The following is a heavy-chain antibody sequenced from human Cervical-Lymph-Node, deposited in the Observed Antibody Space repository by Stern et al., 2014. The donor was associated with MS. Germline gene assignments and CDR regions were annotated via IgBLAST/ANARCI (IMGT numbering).Heavy chain of an antibody. CDR3: ARDLGYCSGGSCSFGNYYYGMDV. J-gene: IGHJ6*02. V-gene: IGHV4-4*02. CDR2: IYHSGST. Sequence: QVQLQESGPGLVKPSGTLSLTCAVSGDSISSSNWWSWVRQSPGKGLEWIGEIYHSGSTKYNPSLKSRVALSLDKSKNQFSLQLTSVTAADTAVYYCARDLGYCSGGSCSFGNYYYGMDVWGQGTTVTVSS. D-gene: IGHD2-15*01. CDR1: GDSISSSNW.